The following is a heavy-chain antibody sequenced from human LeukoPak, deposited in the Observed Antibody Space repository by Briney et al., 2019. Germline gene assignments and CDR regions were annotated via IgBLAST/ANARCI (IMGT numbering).Heavy chain of an antibody. V-gene: IGHV4-59*01. CDR2: IYYSGST. Sequence: SETLSLTCTVSGGSISNYYWSWIRQPPGKGLEWIGYIYYSGSTSYNPSLKSRVTISVDTSKNQFSLKLSSVTAADTAVYYCARTTEGGYTYDYFYYYYMDVWGKGTTVTISS. D-gene: IGHD5-18*01. CDR1: GGSISNYY. CDR3: ARTTEGGYTYDYFYYYYMDV. J-gene: IGHJ6*03.